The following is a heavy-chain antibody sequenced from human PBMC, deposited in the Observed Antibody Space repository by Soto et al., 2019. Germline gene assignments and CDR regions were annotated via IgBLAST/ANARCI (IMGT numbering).Heavy chain of an antibody. D-gene: IGHD3-10*01. Sequence: GGSLRLSCAASGFTFSDYYMSWIRQAPGKGLEWVSYISSSGSTIYYADSVKGRFTISRDNAKNSLYLQMNSLRAEDTAVYYCARDAFPYYYGSESYWSNDAFDIWGQGTMVTVSS. V-gene: IGHV3-11*01. CDR3: ARDAFPYYYGSESYWSNDAFDI. CDR1: GFTFSDYY. CDR2: ISSSGSTI. J-gene: IGHJ3*02.